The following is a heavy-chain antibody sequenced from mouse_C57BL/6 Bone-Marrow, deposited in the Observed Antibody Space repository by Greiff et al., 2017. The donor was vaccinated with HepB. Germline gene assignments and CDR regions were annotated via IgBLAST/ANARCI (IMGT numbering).Heavy chain of an antibody. CDR3: ARGRGNYPYYYAMDY. Sequence: QVQLQQSGAELVRPGTSVKMSCKASGYTFTNYWIGWAKQRPGHGLEWIGDIYPGGGYTNYNEKFKGKATLTADKSSSTAYMQFSSLTSEDSAIYYCARGRGNYPYYYAMDYWGQGTSVTVSS. V-gene: IGHV1-63*01. CDR2: IYPGGGYT. J-gene: IGHJ4*01. D-gene: IGHD2-1*01. CDR1: GYTFTNYW.